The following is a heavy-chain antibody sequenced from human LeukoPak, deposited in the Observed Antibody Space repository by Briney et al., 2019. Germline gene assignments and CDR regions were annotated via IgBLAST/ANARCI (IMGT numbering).Heavy chain of an antibody. CDR3: ATSEDVSSVYRSLNY. CDR2: IKQDGSEK. D-gene: IGHD3-22*01. V-gene: IGHV3-7*01. J-gene: IGHJ4*02. Sequence: GGSLRLSCAASEFTFSNYWMNWVRQAPGKGLEWVASIKQDGSEKSYVDSVKGRFTISRDNAKNSLYLQMNSLRVEDTAVYYCATSEDVSSVYRSLNYWGQGTLVIVSS. CDR1: EFTFSNYW.